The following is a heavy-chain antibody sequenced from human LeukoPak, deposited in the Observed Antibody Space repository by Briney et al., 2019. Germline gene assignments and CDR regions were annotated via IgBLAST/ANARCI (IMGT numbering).Heavy chain of an antibody. J-gene: IGHJ4*02. CDR2: INHSGST. Sequence: SETLSLTCTVSGGSISSYYWSWIRQPPGKGLEWIGEINHSGSTNYNPSLKSRVTISVDTSRNQFSLKLSSVTAADTAVYYCARTWIRGPPRYWGQGTLVTVSS. D-gene: IGHD5-18*01. CDR3: ARTWIRGPPRY. CDR1: GGSISSYY. V-gene: IGHV4-34*01.